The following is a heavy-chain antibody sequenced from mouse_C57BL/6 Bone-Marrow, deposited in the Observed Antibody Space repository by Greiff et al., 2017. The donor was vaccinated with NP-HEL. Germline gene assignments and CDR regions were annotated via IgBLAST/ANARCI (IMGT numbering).Heavy chain of an antibody. V-gene: IGHV1-55*01. CDR3: ARRTLPYYDYGGDY. D-gene: IGHD2-4*01. CDR1: GYTFTSYW. J-gene: IGHJ4*01. CDR2: IYPGSGST. Sequence: QVQLQQSGAELVKPGASVKMSCKASGYTFTSYWITWVKQRPGQGLEWIGDIYPGSGSTNYNEKFKSQATLTVDTSSSTAYMQLSSLTSEDSSVYYCARRTLPYYDYGGDYWGQGTSVTVSS.